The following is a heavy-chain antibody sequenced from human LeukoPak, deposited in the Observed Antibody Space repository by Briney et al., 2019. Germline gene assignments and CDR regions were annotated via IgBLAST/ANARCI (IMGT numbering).Heavy chain of an antibody. CDR3: ARTGNSDAFDI. Sequence: PSETLSLTRTVSGGSISSGDYYWSWIRQPPGKGLEWIGYIYYSGSTYYNPSLKSRVTTSVDTSKNQFSLKLSSVTAADTAVYYCARTGNSDAFDIWGQGTMVTVSS. CDR1: GGSISSGDYY. D-gene: IGHD3-9*01. CDR2: IYYSGST. J-gene: IGHJ3*02. V-gene: IGHV4-30-4*01.